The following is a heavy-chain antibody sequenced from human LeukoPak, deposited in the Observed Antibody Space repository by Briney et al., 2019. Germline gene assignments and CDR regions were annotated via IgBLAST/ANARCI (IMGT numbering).Heavy chain of an antibody. CDR1: GFTFSNYG. CDR3: ARGDTYYYDSSGYYPDY. J-gene: IGHJ4*02. Sequence: GGSLRLSCVASGFTFSNYGMLWVRQPPGKGLEWVAVIWYDGSQKYYADSVKGRFTISRDNAKNSLYLQMNSLRAEDTAVYYCARGDTYYYDSSGYYPDYWGQGTLVTVSS. D-gene: IGHD3-22*01. CDR2: IWYDGSQK. V-gene: IGHV3-33*01.